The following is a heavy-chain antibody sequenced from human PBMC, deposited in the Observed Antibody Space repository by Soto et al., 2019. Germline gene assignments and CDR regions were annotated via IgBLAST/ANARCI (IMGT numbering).Heavy chain of an antibody. J-gene: IGHJ4*02. CDR2: IYYSGST. Sequence: QLQLQESGPGLVKPSETLSLTCTVSGGSMSSSEYYWGWLRQPPGKGLEWIGTIYYSGSTYYNPSLKSRVTISADTSKNQFSLKLSSVTAADTAVYYCARRLAYWGQGTLVTVSS. V-gene: IGHV4-39*01. CDR1: GGSMSSSEYY. CDR3: ARRLAY.